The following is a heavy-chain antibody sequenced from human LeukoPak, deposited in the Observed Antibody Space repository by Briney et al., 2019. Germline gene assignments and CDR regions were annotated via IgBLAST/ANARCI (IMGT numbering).Heavy chain of an antibody. CDR3: ARSLPFIAAAGTGWFDP. J-gene: IGHJ5*02. Sequence: PSETLSLTCTVSGGSISSGGYYWGWIRQPPGKGLEWIGSIYYSGSTYYNPSLKSRVTISVDTSKNQFSLKLSSVTAADTAVYYCARSLPFIAAAGTGWFDPWGQGTLVTVSS. V-gene: IGHV4-39*07. CDR2: IYYSGST. D-gene: IGHD6-13*01. CDR1: GGSISSGGYY.